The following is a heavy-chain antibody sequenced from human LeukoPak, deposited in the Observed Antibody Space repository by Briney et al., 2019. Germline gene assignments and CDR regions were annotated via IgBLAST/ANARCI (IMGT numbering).Heavy chain of an antibody. D-gene: IGHD6-13*01. V-gene: IGHV3-66*01. J-gene: IGHJ6*02. CDR1: GFTVSSNY. Sequence: GGSLRLSCAASGFTVSSNYMSWVRQAPGKGLEWVSVIYSGGSTYYADSVKGRFTISRDNSKNTLYLQMNSLRAEDTAVYYCARGPIAAAGTVYYYYGMDVWGQGTTVTVSS. CDR3: ARGPIAAAGTVYYYYGMDV. CDR2: IYSGGST.